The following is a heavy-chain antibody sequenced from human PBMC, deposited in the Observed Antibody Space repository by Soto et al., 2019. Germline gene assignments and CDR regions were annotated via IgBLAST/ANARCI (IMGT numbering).Heavy chain of an antibody. CDR1: GGSISSSSYY. D-gene: IGHD6-6*01. V-gene: IGHV4-39*01. CDR3: ARRGIAARGIDY. CDR2: IYYSGST. Sequence: QLQLQESGPGLVKPSETLSLTCTVSGGSISSSSYYWGWIRQPPGKGLEWIGSIYYSGSTYYNPSLKSRVTISVDTSKNQFSLKLSSVTAADTAVYYCARRGIAARGIDYWGQGTLVTVSS. J-gene: IGHJ4*02.